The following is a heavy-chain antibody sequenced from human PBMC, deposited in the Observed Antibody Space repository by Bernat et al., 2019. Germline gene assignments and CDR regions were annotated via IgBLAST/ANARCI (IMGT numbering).Heavy chain of an antibody. D-gene: IGHD4-17*01. CDR1: GFTFSTYG. V-gene: IGHV3-33*01. CDR2: IWYDGSDK. CDR3: ATVSHDDYARGGIDV. J-gene: IGHJ6*02. Sequence: GESEGGVVQPGRSLRLSCAASGFTFSTYGMHWVRQAPGKGLEWVAVIWYDGSDKYYADSVKGRFTISRDNSKNTLYLQMNSLRAEDTAVYYCATVSHDDYARGGIDVWGQGTTVTVSS.